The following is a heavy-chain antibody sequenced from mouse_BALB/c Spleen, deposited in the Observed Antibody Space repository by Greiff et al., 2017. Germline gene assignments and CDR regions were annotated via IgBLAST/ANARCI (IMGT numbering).Heavy chain of an antibody. CDR3: ASGYTYAMDY. V-gene: IGHV3-2*02. J-gene: IGHJ4*01. CDR1: GYSITSDYA. D-gene: IGHD1-2*01. CDR2: ISYSGST. Sequence: EVKLQESGPGLVKPSQSLSLTCTVTGYSITSDYAWNWIRQFPGNKLEWMGYISYSGSTSYNPSLKSRISITRDTSKNQFFLQLNSVTTEDTATYYCASGYTYAMDYGGQGTSVTVSS.